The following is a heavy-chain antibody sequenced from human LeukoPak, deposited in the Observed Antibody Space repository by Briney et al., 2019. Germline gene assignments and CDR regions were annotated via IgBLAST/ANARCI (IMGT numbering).Heavy chain of an antibody. Sequence: GGSLRLSCAASGFTFSSYWMSWVRQAPGKGLEWVANIKQDGSEKYYVDSVKGRFTISRDNAKNSLYLQMNSLRAEDTAVYYCARVAGGYYYYYYYMDVWGKGTTVTISS. CDR1: GFTFSSYW. CDR3: ARVAGGYYYYYYYMDV. CDR2: IKQDGSEK. J-gene: IGHJ6*03. V-gene: IGHV3-7*01. D-gene: IGHD3-10*01.